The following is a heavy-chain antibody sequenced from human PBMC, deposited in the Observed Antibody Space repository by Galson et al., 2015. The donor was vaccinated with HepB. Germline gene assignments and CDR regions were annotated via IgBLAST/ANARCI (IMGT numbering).Heavy chain of an antibody. J-gene: IGHJ4*02. CDR1: GFTFSDYE. Sequence: SLRLSCAASGFTFSDYEINWVRQAPGKGLEWVSYISSSGSTIYYADSVKGRFTSSRDNAKNSLFLQMNSLRAEDTAVYYCASGRQCTNGRCFRAFDYWGQGTLVTVSS. CDR3: ASGRQCTNGRCFRAFDY. CDR2: ISSSGSTI. D-gene: IGHD2-8*01. V-gene: IGHV3-48*03.